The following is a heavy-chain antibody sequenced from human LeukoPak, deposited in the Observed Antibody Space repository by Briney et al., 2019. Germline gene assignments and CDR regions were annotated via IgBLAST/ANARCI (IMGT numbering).Heavy chain of an antibody. CDR1: GGSISSYY. D-gene: IGHD7-27*01. CDR2: IYTSGST. J-gene: IGHJ5*02. V-gene: IGHV4-4*07. CDR3: ARAPKLLTWGGWFDP. Sequence: SETLSLTCTVSGGSISSYYWSWIRQPAGKGLEWIGRIYTSGSTNYNPSLKSRVTMSVDTSKNQFPLKLSSVTAADTAVYYCARAPKLLTWGGWFDPWGQGTLVTVSS.